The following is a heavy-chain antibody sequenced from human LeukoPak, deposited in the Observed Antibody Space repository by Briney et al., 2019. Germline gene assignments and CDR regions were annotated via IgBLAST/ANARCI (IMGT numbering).Heavy chain of an antibody. Sequence: PGGSLRLSCAASGFTFSSYGMHWVRQAPGKGLEWVAVISYDGSNKYYADSVKGRFTISRDNSKNSLYLQMISLRAEDTAVYYCARVSDTGELGYCSSTSCYGGSAFDIWGQGTMVTVSS. CDR3: ARVSDTGELGYCSSTSCYGGSAFDI. V-gene: IGHV3-30*03. D-gene: IGHD2-2*01. J-gene: IGHJ3*02. CDR2: ISYDGSNK. CDR1: GFTFSSYG.